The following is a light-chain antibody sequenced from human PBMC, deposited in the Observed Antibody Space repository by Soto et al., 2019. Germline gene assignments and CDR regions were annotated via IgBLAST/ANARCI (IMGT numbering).Light chain of an antibody. CDR3: QQSNNWPYT. Sequence: EIVMTQSPATLSVSPGERATLSCRASQSVSSNLAWYQQKPGQAPRLLIYGASTRATGIPARFSGSGSGTDFTLTISSLQSEDFAVYYCQQSNNWPYTFGQGTKLDIK. J-gene: IGKJ2*01. CDR2: GAS. V-gene: IGKV3-15*01. CDR1: QSVSSN.